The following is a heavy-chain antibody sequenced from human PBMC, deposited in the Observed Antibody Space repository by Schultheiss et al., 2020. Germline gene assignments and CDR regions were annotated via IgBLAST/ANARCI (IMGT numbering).Heavy chain of an antibody. CDR2: ISYDGSNK. CDR1: GFTFSSYA. J-gene: IGHJ4*02. CDR3: ASPGRAYLGYCSGGSCYQLDY. V-gene: IGHV3-30-3*01. Sequence: GGSLRLSCAASGFTFSSYAMHWVRQAPGKGLEWVAVISYDGSNKYYADSVKGRFTISRDNSKNTLYLQMNSLRAEDTAVYYCASPGRAYLGYCSGGSCYQLDYWGQGTLVTVSS. D-gene: IGHD2-15*01.